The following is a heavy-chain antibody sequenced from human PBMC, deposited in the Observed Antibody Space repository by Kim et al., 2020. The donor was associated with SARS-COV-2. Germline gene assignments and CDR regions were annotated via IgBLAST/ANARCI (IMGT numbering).Heavy chain of an antibody. CDR1: GFTFSSYG. D-gene: IGHD6-13*01. Sequence: GGSLRLSCAASGFTFSSYGMHWVRQAPGKGLEWVAVIWYDGSNKYYADSVKGRFTISRDNSKNTLYLQMNSLRAEDTAVYYCARDYSSSWQNALGDYYYGMDVWGQGTTVTVSS. V-gene: IGHV3-33*01. J-gene: IGHJ6*02. CDR3: ARDYSSSWQNALGDYYYGMDV. CDR2: IWYDGSNK.